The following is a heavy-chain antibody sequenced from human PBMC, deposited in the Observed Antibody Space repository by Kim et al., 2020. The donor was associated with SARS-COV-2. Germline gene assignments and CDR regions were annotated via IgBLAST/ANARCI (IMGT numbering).Heavy chain of an antibody. J-gene: IGHJ3*01. CDR1: GYRFTSYW. V-gene: IGHV5-51*01. CDR2: IYPDDSNT. D-gene: IGHD3-9*01. CDR3: ARPDNLNLDSVDAFHV. Sequence: GESLKISCKGSGYRFTSYWIGWVRQMPGKGLEWMGMIYPDDSNTRYSLSFEGQVTISADKPTSTAYLQWSSLQASDTAMYYCARPDNLNLDSVDAFHVWGQGTRVIVSS.